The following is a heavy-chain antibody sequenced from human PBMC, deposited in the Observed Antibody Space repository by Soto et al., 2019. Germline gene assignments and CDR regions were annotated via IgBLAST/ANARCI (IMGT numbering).Heavy chain of an antibody. CDR1: GFTFESYG. D-gene: IGHD6-13*01. V-gene: IGHV3-33*01. J-gene: IGHJ4*02. CDR2: IWYDGRNS. Sequence: GGSLRLSCATSGFTFESYGMHWVRQAPGKGLEWVVVIWYDGRNSYYADSVKGRFTISRDNVKNMLYLQMNSVGADDTAVYYCARDNHSSGWYFVPSYWGQGTLVTVSS. CDR3: ARDNHSSGWYFVPSY.